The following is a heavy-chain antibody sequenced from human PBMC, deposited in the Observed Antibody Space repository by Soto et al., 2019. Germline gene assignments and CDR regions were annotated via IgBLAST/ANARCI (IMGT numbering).Heavy chain of an antibody. CDR2: TYYRSKWYN. CDR1: GDSVSSNSAA. V-gene: IGHV6-1*01. D-gene: IGHD1-7*01. J-gene: IGHJ6*02. Sequence: QSQTLSLTCAISGDSVSSNSAAWNWIRQSPSRGLEWLGRTYYRSKWYNDYAVSVKSRITINPDTSKNQFSLQLNSVTPEDTAVYYCARLNWNYYYYYYGMDVWGQGTTVTVSS. CDR3: ARLNWNYYYYYYGMDV.